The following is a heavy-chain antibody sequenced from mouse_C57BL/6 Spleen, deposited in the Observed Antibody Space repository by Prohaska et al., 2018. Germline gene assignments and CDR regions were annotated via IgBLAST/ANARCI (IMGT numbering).Heavy chain of an antibody. J-gene: IGHJ4*01. CDR3: ARLTIPTTFDY. Sequence: QVQLQQPGAELVMPGASVKLSCKASGYTFTSYWMHWVKQRPGQGLEWIGEIDPSDSYTNYNQKFKGKATLTVDKSSSTAYMQLSSLTSEDSAVYYCARLTIPTTFDYWGQGTSVTVSS. D-gene: IGHD2-10*01. CDR1: GYTFTSYW. CDR2: IDPSDSYT. V-gene: IGHV1-69*01.